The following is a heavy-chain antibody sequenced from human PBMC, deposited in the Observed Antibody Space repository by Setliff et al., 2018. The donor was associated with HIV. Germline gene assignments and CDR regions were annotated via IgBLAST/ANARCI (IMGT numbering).Heavy chain of an antibody. CDR3: AKVGSTSWYYFDY. CDR1: GFTFCSYA. Sequence: PGGSLRLSCAASGFTFCSYAINWVRQAPGKGPEWVSAISGSGSNTYYADSVKGRFTISRDNPKNPVYLQMNSLRAEDTAVYYCAKVGSTSWYYFDYWGQGALVTVSS. CDR2: ISGSGSNT. V-gene: IGHV3-23*01. J-gene: IGHJ4*02. D-gene: IGHD6-13*01.